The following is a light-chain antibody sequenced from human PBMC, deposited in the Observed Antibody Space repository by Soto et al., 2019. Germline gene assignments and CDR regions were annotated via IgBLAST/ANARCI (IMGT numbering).Light chain of an antibody. V-gene: IGLV2-8*01. Sequence: QSVLTQPPSASGSPGQSVTISCAGTSSDVGGYGYVSWYQQHPGEAPKLIIYEVSKRPSGVPDRFSGSKFGNTASLTVSGLQAEDEADYYCSSYAGSNNYVFGSGTKVTVL. CDR1: SSDVGGYGY. CDR2: EVS. J-gene: IGLJ1*01. CDR3: SSYAGSNNYV.